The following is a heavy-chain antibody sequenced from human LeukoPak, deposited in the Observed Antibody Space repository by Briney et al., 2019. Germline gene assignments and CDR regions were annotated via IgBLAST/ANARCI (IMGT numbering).Heavy chain of an antibody. CDR1: GFTFSSYG. CDR3: AKDPQWLGGYYFDY. J-gene: IGHJ4*02. Sequence: GALRLSCAASGFTFSSYGMHWVRQAPGKGLEWVAVISYDGSNKYYADSVKGRFTISRDNSKNTLYLQMNSLRAEDTAVYYCAKDPQWLGGYYFDYWGQGTLVTVSS. D-gene: IGHD6-19*01. CDR2: ISYDGSNK. V-gene: IGHV3-30*18.